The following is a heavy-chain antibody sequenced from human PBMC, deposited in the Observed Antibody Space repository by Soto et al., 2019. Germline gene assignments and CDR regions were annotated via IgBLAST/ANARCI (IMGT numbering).Heavy chain of an antibody. CDR2: ISTIGNYE. D-gene: IGHD1-7*01. V-gene: IGHV3-21*01. CDR1: GLNFSHNN. J-gene: IGHJ4*02. CDR3: AREGIVNYNEYSFEF. Sequence: GSLRLSCAPAGLNFSHNNVIWIRQAPAKGLEWVSSISTIGNYEYYADSVKGRFSVSRDNSKNSVSLQMNRLRVEDTAIYYCAREGIVNYNEYSFEFWGQGTLVTVSS.